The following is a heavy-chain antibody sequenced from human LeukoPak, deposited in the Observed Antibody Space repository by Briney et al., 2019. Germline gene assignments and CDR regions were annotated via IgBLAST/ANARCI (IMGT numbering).Heavy chain of an antibody. V-gene: IGHV1-46*01. CDR3: ARWPAHGYNWNYFDY. CDR2: INPSGGST. J-gene: IGHJ4*02. CDR1: GYTFTSYY. Sequence: GASVKVSCKASGYTFTSYYMHWVRQAPGQGLEWMGIINPSGGSTSYAQKFQGRVTMTRDTSTSTVYMELSSLRSEDTAVYYCARWPAHGYNWNYFDYWGQGTLVTVSS. D-gene: IGHD1-1*01.